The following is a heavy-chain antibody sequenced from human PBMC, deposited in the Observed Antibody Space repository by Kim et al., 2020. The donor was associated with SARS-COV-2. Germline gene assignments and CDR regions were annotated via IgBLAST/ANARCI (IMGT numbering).Heavy chain of an antibody. CDR3: ARDIAPWYFDL. CDR2: T. V-gene: IGHV4-59*01. Sequence: TEHNPTPKSRVTISVDTSKNQFSLKLSSVTAADTAVYYCARDIAPWYFDLWGRGTLVTVSS. D-gene: IGHD6-13*01. J-gene: IGHJ2*01.